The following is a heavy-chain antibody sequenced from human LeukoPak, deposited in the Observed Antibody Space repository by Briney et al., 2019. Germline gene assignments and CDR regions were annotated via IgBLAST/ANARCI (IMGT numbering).Heavy chain of an antibody. CDR3: ARDIGYCSGGSCLFSDY. CDR2: INPKNGGT. CDR1: GYTFTGYY. Sequence: ASVKVSCKASGYTFTGYYIHWVRQAPGQGLEWVGWINPKNGGTNYAQNFQGRVTLTRDTSISTAYMELSGLRSDDTAVYYCARDIGYCSGGSCLFSDYWGQGALVTVSS. V-gene: IGHV1-2*02. J-gene: IGHJ4*02. D-gene: IGHD2-15*01.